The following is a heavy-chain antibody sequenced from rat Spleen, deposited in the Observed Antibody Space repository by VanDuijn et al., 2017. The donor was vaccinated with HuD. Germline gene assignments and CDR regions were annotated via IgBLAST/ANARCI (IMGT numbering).Heavy chain of an antibody. D-gene: IGHD5-1*01. V-gene: IGHV2-1*01. CDR2: VWGDGNT. Sequence: QVQLMESGPGLVQPSETLSLTCTVSGFSLTSYNVRWVRQPPGKGLEWMGGVWGDGNTDYTSALKFRLSISRDTSKSQVFLKMNSLQTTDTAIYFCTRSNWDLPYWYFDFWGPGTMVTVSS. J-gene: IGHJ1*01. CDR1: GFSLTSYN. CDR3: TRSNWDLPYWYFDF.